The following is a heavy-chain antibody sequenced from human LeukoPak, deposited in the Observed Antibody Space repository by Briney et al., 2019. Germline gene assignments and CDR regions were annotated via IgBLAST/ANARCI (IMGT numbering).Heavy chain of an antibody. CDR2: IKSDGST. D-gene: IGHD3-22*01. CDR1: GFTFSRYW. J-gene: IGHJ1*01. Sequence: GGSLRLSCAASGFTFSRYWMHWVHQAPGKGLVRVSRIKSDGSTNYADSVKGRFTISRDNAKNTVSLQMNSLRAEDTGVYYCARAPAEIGGYYPEYFRHWGQGTLVTVSS. V-gene: IGHV3-74*01. CDR3: ARAPAEIGGYYPEYFRH.